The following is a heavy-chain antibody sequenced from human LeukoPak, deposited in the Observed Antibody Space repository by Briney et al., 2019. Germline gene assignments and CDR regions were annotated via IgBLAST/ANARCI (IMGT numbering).Heavy chain of an antibody. D-gene: IGHD3-22*01. Sequence: ASVKVSCKASGYTFTSYGISWVRQAPGQGPEWMGWISAHNGNTNYAQKLQGRVTMTTDTSTSTAYMELRSLRSDDTAVYYCARDRPPVVIVVSTLSAFDIWGQGTMVTVSS. CDR3: ARDRPPVVIVVSTLSAFDI. CDR2: ISAHNGNT. V-gene: IGHV1-18*01. CDR1: GYTFTSYG. J-gene: IGHJ3*02.